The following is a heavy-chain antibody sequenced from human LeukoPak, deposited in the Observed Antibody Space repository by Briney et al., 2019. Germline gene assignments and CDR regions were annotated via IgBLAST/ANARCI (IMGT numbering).Heavy chain of an antibody. Sequence: GGSLRLSCAASGFTFSDYYMTWIRQAPGKGLEWVSYISSSGSTIYYADSVKGRFTISRDNAKNSLYLQMNSLRAEDTAVYYCARRAFLGGSRYSYGYWGQGTLVTVSS. CDR2: ISSSGSTI. D-gene: IGHD5-18*01. V-gene: IGHV3-11*01. CDR3: ARRAFLGGSRYSYGY. J-gene: IGHJ4*02. CDR1: GFTFSDYY.